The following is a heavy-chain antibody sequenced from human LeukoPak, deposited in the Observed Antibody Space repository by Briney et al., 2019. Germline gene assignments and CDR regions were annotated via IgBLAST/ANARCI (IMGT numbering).Heavy chain of an antibody. CDR3: ARGTNRITIFGVVTPNYYYYYMDV. CDR1: GGTFSSYA. J-gene: IGHJ6*03. D-gene: IGHD3-3*01. CDR2: IIPIFGTA. V-gene: IGHV1-69*01. Sequence: SVKVSCEASGGTFSSYAISWVRQAPGQGLEWMGGIIPIFGTANYAQKFQGRVTITADESTSTAYMELSSLRSEDTAVYYCARGTNRITIFGVVTPNYYYYYMDVWGKGTTVTVSS.